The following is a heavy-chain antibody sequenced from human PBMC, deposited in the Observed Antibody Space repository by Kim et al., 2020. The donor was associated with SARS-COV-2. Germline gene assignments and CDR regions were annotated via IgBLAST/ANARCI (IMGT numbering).Heavy chain of an antibody. CDR2: TYYRSRWLN. Sequence: NMATWKWARQAPARRLEWLGRTYYRSRWLNEYATSVKSRITINPDTPKKQFSLQLSSVTPEDTAVYYCARAAGGQSGLDFWGQGTLV. D-gene: IGHD6-13*01. CDR1: NMAT. J-gene: IGHJ4*02. CDR3: ARAAGGQSGLDF. V-gene: IGHV6-1*01.